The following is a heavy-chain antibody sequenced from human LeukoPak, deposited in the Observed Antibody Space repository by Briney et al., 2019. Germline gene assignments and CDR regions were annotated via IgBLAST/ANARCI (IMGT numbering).Heavy chain of an antibody. V-gene: IGHV1-2*02. D-gene: IGHD3-22*01. CDR3: ARGDYYDSSSYYLPFDP. J-gene: IGHJ5*02. Sequence: ASVKVSCKASGYTFTGYYMHWVRQAPGQGLEWMGWINPNTGGTNYAQKFQGRVTMTRDTSISTAYMELSRLRSDDTAVYYCARGDYYDSSSYYLPFDPWGQGTLVTVSS. CDR1: GYTFTGYY. CDR2: INPNTGGT.